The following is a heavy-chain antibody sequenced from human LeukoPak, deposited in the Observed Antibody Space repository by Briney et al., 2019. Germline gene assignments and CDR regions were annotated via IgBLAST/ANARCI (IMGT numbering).Heavy chain of an antibody. CDR3: ARTAATPGNDAFDI. D-gene: IGHD6-25*01. CDR2: ISSSSSYI. J-gene: IGHJ3*02. V-gene: IGHV3-21*01. Sequence: GGSLRLSCAASGFTVSSNYMSWVRQAPGKGLEWVSSISSSSSYIYYADSVKGRFTISRDSAKNSLYLQMNSLRAEDTAVYYCARTAATPGNDAFDIWGQGTMVTVSS. CDR1: GFTVSSNY.